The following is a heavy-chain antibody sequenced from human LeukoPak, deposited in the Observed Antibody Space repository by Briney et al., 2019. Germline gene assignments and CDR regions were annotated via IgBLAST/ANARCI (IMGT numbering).Heavy chain of an antibody. D-gene: IGHD3-22*01. J-gene: IGHJ5*02. CDR1: GGSISSYY. CDR2: IKQDGSEK. Sequence: PSETLSLTCTVSGGSISSYYWSWVRQAPGKGLEWVANIKQDGSEKYYVDSVKGRFTISRDNAKNSLYLQMNSLRAEDTAVYYCARVPLEFANYYDSSVWWFDPWGQGTLVTVSS. V-gene: IGHV3-7*01. CDR3: ARVPLEFANYYDSSVWWFDP.